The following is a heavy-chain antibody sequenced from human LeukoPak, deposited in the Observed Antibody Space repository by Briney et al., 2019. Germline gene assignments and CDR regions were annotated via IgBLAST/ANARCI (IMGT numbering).Heavy chain of an antibody. Sequence: SETLSLTCAVCGGSFSGYYWSWIRQPPGKGLEWIGEINHSGSTNYNPSLKSRVTISVDTSKNQFSLKLSSVTAADTAVYYCARAYCTNGVCCSFDYWGQGTLVTVSS. CDR1: GGSFSGYY. D-gene: IGHD2-8*01. J-gene: IGHJ4*02. CDR2: INHSGST. V-gene: IGHV4-34*01. CDR3: ARAYCTNGVCCSFDY.